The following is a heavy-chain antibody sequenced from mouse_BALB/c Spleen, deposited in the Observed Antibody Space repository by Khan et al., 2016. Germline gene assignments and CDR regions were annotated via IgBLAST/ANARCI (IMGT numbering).Heavy chain of an antibody. D-gene: IGHD2-13*01. Sequence: QVQLQQSGAELAKPGASVKMSCKASGYTFTSYWMHWVKQRPGQGLEWIGYINPSTGYTEYNQKFKDKATLTADKSSSTAYMQLSSLTSENSAVYCCAREKERMTNKWGQRTLVTVAA. J-gene: IGHJ3*02. V-gene: IGHV1-7*01. CDR2: INPSTGYT. CDR1: GYTFTSYW. CDR3: AREKERMTNK.